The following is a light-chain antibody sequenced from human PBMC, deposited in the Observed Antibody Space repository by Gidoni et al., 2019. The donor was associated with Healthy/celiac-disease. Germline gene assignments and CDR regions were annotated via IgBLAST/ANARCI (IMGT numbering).Light chain of an antibody. J-gene: IGKJ3*01. CDR1: QSISSY. V-gene: IGKV1-39*01. Sequence: DIQMTQSPSSLSASVGDRVTITCRASQSISSYFNWYQQKPGKAPKLLIYAASSLQSVVPSRFSGSGSGTDFTLTISSLQPEDFATYYCQQSYSTPDTFGPGTKVDIK. CDR2: AAS. CDR3: QQSYSTPDT.